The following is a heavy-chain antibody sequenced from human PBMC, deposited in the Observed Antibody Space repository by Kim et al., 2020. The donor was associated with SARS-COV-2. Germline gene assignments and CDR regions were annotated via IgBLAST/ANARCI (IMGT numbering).Heavy chain of an antibody. V-gene: IGHV4-39*01. CDR3: WIPMRHIVVVTAHDAFDI. CDR2: IYYSGST. D-gene: IGHD2-21*02. Sequence: SETLSLTCTVSGGSISSSSYYWGWIRQPPGKGLEWIGSIYYSGSTYYNPSLKSRVTISVDTSKNQFSLKLSSVTAADTAVYYCWIPMRHIVVVTAHDAFDIWGQGTMVTVSS. J-gene: IGHJ3*02. CDR1: GGSISSSSYY.